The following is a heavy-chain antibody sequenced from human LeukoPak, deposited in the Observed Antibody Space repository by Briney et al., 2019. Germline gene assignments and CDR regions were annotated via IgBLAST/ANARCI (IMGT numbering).Heavy chain of an antibody. CDR1: GFTFSSYS. CDR2: ISSSSSYI. D-gene: IGHD3-10*01. CDR3: ARMELLWFGELSVGDY. Sequence: GGSLRLSCAASGFTFSSYSMNWVRQAPGKGLEWVSSISSSSSYIYYADSVKGRFTISRDNAKNSLYLQMNSLRAEDTAVYYCARMELLWFGELSVGDYWGQGTLVTVSS. J-gene: IGHJ4*02. V-gene: IGHV3-21*01.